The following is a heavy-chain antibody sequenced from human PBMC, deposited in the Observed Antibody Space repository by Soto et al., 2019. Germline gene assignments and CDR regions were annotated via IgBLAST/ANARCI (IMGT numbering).Heavy chain of an antibody. V-gene: IGHV3-15*07. Sequence: GGSLRLSCAASGFTFSNAWMNWVRQAPGKGLEWVGRIKSKTDGGTTDYAAPVKGRFTISRDDSKNTLYLQMNSLKTEDTAVYYCTTGDTGFLRYYYGMDVWGQGTTVTVSS. CDR1: GFTFSNAW. D-gene: IGHD2-8*02. J-gene: IGHJ6*02. CDR3: TTGDTGFLRYYYGMDV. CDR2: IKSKTDGGTT.